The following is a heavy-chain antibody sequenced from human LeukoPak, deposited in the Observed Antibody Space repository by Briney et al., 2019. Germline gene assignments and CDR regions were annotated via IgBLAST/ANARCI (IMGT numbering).Heavy chain of an antibody. Sequence: GGSLRLSCAASGFTFSSYAMHWVRQAPGKGLEYVSAISSNGGSTYYADSVKGRFTISRDNSKNTLYLQMSSLRAEDTAVYYCSLPYDILTGQDYWGQGTLVTVSS. V-gene: IGHV3-64D*06. CDR2: ISSNGGST. D-gene: IGHD3-9*01. J-gene: IGHJ4*02. CDR1: GFTFSSYA. CDR3: SLPYDILTGQDY.